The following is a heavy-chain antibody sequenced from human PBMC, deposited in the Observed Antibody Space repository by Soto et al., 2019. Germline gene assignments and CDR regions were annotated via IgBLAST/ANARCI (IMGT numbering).Heavy chain of an antibody. CDR3: ARRRQVGRRSIFFGFDT. Sequence: PGGSLRLSCAASGFTFTDYFMHWVRQAPGKGLEWVARVTSDGVSTSYGDSVRGRFTISRDNSENSVYLQMNDLRADDTAIYYFARRRQVGRRSIFFGFDTLGQGTLVTVSS. V-gene: IGHV3-74*01. D-gene: IGHD1-26*01. CDR1: GFTFTDYF. J-gene: IGHJ5*02. CDR2: VTSDGVST.